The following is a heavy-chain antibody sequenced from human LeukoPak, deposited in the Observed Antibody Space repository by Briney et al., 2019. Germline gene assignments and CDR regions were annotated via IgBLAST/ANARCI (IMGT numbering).Heavy chain of an antibody. Sequence: NSSETLSLTCTVSGGSISSYYWSWIRQPPGKGLEWIGYIYNSGSTNYNPSLQSRVTISVDTAKNEFSLKLSYVTAADTAVYYCARGGYSYRYDDYFDYWGQGTLVPVSS. D-gene: IGHD5-18*01. CDR1: GGSISSYY. CDR3: ARGGYSYRYDDYFDY. V-gene: IGHV4-59*01. CDR2: IYNSGST. J-gene: IGHJ4*02.